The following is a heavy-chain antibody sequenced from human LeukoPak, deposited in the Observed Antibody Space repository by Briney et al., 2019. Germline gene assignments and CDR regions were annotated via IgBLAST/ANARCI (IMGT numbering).Heavy chain of an antibody. CDR1: GFTFGNYA. CDR2: ISGSGGST. Sequence: PGGSLRLSCAASGFTFGNYALSWVRQAPGKGLEWVSVISGSGGSTYYRDSVKGRFTISRDNSKNTLYLQMNSLTAGDTAVYFCAKDGTTTVTFDYWGQGTLVTVSS. J-gene: IGHJ4*02. CDR3: AKDGTTTVTFDY. D-gene: IGHD4-11*01. V-gene: IGHV3-23*01.